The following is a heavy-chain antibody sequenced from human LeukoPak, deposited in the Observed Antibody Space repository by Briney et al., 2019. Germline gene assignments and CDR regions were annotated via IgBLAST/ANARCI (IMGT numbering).Heavy chain of an antibody. Sequence: SETLSLTCTVPGASIGNSSYYWGWIRQPPGKGLEWIGSIYYSGTTYYSPSLKSRVTISVDTSKNLFSLRLSSVTAADTAVYYCARVGCSGGSCYRSRGAFDIWGQGTMVTVSS. CDR3: ARVGCSGGSCYRSRGAFDI. V-gene: IGHV4-39*07. D-gene: IGHD2-15*01. J-gene: IGHJ3*02. CDR2: IYYSGTT. CDR1: GASIGNSSYY.